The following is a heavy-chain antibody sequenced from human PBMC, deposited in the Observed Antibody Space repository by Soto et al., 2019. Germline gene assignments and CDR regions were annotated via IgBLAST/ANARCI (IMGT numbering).Heavy chain of an antibody. D-gene: IGHD4-17*01. J-gene: IGHJ3*02. CDR1: GFTVSSNY. CDR3: ARSDYGDYYDAFDI. Sequence: EVQLVESGGGLIQPGGSLRLSCAASGFTVSSNYMSWVRQAPGKGLEWVSVIYSGGSTYYADSVKGRFTISRDNSKNTLYLQMNSLRAEDTAVYYCARSDYGDYYDAFDIWGQGTMVTVSS. CDR2: IYSGGST. V-gene: IGHV3-53*01.